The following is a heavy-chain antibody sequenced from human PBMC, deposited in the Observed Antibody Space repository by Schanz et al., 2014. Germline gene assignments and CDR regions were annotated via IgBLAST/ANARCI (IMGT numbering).Heavy chain of an antibody. CDR3: VTEKRMESGTWAKAFDI. CDR1: GYTFTSYY. V-gene: IGHV1-46*01. D-gene: IGHD3-3*01. Sequence: QVQLVQSGAEVKKPGASVKVSCKASGYTFTSYYMHWVRQAPGQGLEWMGIINPSGGSTSYAQKFQGRVTMTRDTSTSTVYMEVSSLRSDDTAMYYCVTEKRMESGTWAKAFDIWGQGTWXTVSS. CDR2: INPSGGST. J-gene: IGHJ3*02.